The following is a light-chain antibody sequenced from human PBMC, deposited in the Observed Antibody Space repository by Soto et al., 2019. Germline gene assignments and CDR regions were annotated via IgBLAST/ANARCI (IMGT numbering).Light chain of an antibody. V-gene: IGKV1-33*01. J-gene: IGKJ1*01. Sequence: DIQMTQSPSSLSASVGDRVTITCQAIQDISNYLNWYQQKPGKATKLLIYDASNLETGVPSRFSGSGSGTEFTLTISSLQPDDFATYYCQHYNSYSEAFGQGTKVDIK. CDR3: QHYNSYSEA. CDR2: DAS. CDR1: QDISNY.